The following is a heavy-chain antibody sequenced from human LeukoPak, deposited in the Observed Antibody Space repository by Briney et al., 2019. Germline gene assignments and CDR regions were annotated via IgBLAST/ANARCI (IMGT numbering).Heavy chain of an antibody. CDR2: ISYDGSNK. CDR1: GFTFSSYG. D-gene: IGHD4-17*01. J-gene: IGHJ4*02. V-gene: IGHV3-30*18. Sequence: PGGSLRLSCAASGFTFSSYGMHCVRQAPGKGLEWVAVISYDGSNKYYTDSVRGRFTISRDNSENTLYLQMNSLRAEDTAVYYCAKDRYGDYLRSFDYWGQGTLVTVSS. CDR3: AKDRYGDYLRSFDY.